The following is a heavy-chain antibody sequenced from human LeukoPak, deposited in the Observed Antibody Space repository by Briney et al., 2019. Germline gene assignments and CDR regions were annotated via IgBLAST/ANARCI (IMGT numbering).Heavy chain of an antibody. Sequence: GGSLRLSCAASGFTFSDYYTNWVRQAPGKGLEWVSSISSSSTIYYADSVKGRFTISRDNAKNSLYLQMNSLRAEDTAVYYCARYDIVVVPAARRDYYYYGMDVWGKGTTVTVSS. CDR2: ISSSSTI. J-gene: IGHJ6*04. CDR1: GFTFSDYY. D-gene: IGHD2-2*01. V-gene: IGHV3-69-1*01. CDR3: ARYDIVVVPAARRDYYYYGMDV.